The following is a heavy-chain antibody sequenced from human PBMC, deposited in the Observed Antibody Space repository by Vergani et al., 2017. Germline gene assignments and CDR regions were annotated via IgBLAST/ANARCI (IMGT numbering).Heavy chain of an antibody. CDR2: ISYDGSNK. CDR1: GFTFSSYA. D-gene: IGHD6-13*01. J-gene: IGHJ6*02. V-gene: IGHV3-30-3*01. Sequence: QVQLVESGGGVVQPGRSLRLSCAASGFTFSSYAMHWVRQAPGKGLEWVAVISYDGSNKYYADSVKGRFTISRDNSKNTLYLQMNSLRAEDTAVYYCAREREPSVHRAAAGYYYYGMDGWGQGSTVTVSS. CDR3: AREREPSVHRAAAGYYYYGMDG.